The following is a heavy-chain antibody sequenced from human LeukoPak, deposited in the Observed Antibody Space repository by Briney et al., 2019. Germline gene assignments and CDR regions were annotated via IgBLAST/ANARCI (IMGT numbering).Heavy chain of an antibody. V-gene: IGHV4-59*01. Sequence: SETPSLTCTVSGGSISSYYWSWIRQPPGKGLEWIGYIYYSGSTNYNPSPKSRVTISVDTSKNQFSLKLSSVTAADTAVYYCARFGYSYGPDAFDIWGQGTMVTVSS. CDR2: IYYSGST. J-gene: IGHJ3*02. CDR1: GGSISSYY. D-gene: IGHD5-18*01. CDR3: ARFGYSYGPDAFDI.